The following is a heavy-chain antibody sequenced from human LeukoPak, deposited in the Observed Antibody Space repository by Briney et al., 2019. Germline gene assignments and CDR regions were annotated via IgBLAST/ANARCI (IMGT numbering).Heavy chain of an antibody. D-gene: IGHD5-12*01. Sequence: GASVKVSCKVSGYTLTELSMHWVRQAPGKGLEWMGGFDPEDGETIYAQKFQDRVTMTEDTSTDTAYMELSSLRSEDTAVYYCAANDVDIVARGLDYWGQGTLVTVSS. CDR1: GYTLTELS. CDR3: AANDVDIVARGLDY. V-gene: IGHV1-24*01. J-gene: IGHJ4*02. CDR2: FDPEDGET.